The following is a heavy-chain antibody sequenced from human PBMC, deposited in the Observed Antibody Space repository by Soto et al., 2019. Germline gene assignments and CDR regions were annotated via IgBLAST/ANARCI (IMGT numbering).Heavy chain of an antibody. CDR1: GGSISSGDYY. CDR3: ARECPDGAWLDP. CDR2: IYHGGNS. J-gene: IGHJ5*02. V-gene: IGHV4-30-4*01. Sequence: QVQLQESGPGLVKPSETLSLTCTVSGGSISSGDYYWSWIRQPPGKGLEWIGYIYHGGNSYYNSYLKSRVTIPVDTAKNHFSLKLSSVTAADTAVYYCARECPDGAWLDPWGQGTLVTVSS.